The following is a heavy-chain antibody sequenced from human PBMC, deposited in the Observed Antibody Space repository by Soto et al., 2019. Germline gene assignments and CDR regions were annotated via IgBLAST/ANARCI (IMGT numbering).Heavy chain of an antibody. J-gene: IGHJ6*02. CDR3: ARSGGSGTNYGMDV. CDR2: ISSSSSTI. D-gene: IGHD6-19*01. Sequence: EVQLVESGGGLVQPGGSLRLSCAASGFTFSSYSMNWVRQAPGKGLEWVSYISSSSSTIYYADSVKGRFTISRDNAKNSLYLQTNSLSDEDTAVYYCARSGGSGTNYGMDVWGQGPTVTVSS. V-gene: IGHV3-48*02. CDR1: GFTFSSYS.